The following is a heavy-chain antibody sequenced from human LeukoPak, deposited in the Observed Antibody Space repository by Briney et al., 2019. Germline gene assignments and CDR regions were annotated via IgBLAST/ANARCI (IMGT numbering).Heavy chain of an antibody. J-gene: IGHJ4*02. D-gene: IGHD4-23*01. CDR3: ARLPNYGGPPRYFDY. CDR1: GYSFTSYW. V-gene: IGHV5-51*01. Sequence: GESLKISCKGSGYSFTSYWIGWVRQMPGKGLEWMGIIYPGDSDPRYSPSFQGQVTISADKSISTAYLQWSSLKASDTAMYYCARLPNYGGPPRYFDYWGQGTLVTVSS. CDR2: IYPGDSDP.